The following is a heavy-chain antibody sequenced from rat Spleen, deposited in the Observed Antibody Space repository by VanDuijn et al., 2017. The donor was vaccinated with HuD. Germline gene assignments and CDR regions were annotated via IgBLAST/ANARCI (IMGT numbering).Heavy chain of an antibody. CDR1: GFTFSDYY. CDR2: ISYGDSPGHSST. V-gene: IGHV5-7*01. J-gene: IGHJ2*01. D-gene: IGHD1-9*01. CDR3: ARRHYEYTDYFDY. Sequence: EVQLVESGGGLVQPGGSLKLSCAASGFTFSDYYMAWVRQAPAKGLEWVPTISYGDSPGHSSTYYRDTVKGRFTISRDNPKSNLSLQMDRLRSEDTATYYCARRHYEYTDYFDYWGQGVMFTVSS.